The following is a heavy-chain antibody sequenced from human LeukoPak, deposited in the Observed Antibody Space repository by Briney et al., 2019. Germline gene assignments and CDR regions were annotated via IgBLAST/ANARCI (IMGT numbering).Heavy chain of an antibody. Sequence: PGGSLRLSCAASGFTFSSYSMNWVRQAPGKGLEWIADITISGHTKNYADSVKGRFTISRDNAGTSLYLQMSSLTVEDTGVYYCARGDPHADLWGQGTLVTVSS. J-gene: IGHJ5*02. CDR3: ARGDPHADL. CDR1: GFTFSSYS. CDR2: ITISGHTK. V-gene: IGHV3-48*04.